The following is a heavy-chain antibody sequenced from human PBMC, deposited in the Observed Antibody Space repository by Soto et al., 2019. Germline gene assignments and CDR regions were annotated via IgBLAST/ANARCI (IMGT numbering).Heavy chain of an antibody. CDR3: AREGAGTTPGWFHP. CDR1: GASITSVGYS. V-gene: IGHV4-31*01. J-gene: IGHJ5*02. Sequence: QVQLQESGPGLVKPSQTLSLTCTVSGASITSVGYSWTWIRQHPGKGLEWIGYVYHSGTTYYNPSLKSLATISVDTSKNKFYLRLTSVTAADTAIDFCAREGAGTTPGWFHPWGQGTLVTVSS. D-gene: IGHD1-7*01. CDR2: VYHSGTT.